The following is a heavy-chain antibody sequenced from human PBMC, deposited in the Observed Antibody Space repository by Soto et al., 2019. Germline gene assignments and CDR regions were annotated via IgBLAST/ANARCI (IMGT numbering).Heavy chain of an antibody. CDR2: IYHSGST. CDR3: ARAPFYGDLSWYFDL. D-gene: IGHD4-17*01. Sequence: SETLSLTCAVSGGSISSGGYSWSWIRQPPGKGLEWIGCIYHSGSTYYNPSLKSRVTISVDRSKNQFSLKLSSVTAADTAVYYCARAPFYGDLSWYFDLWGRGTLVTVSS. J-gene: IGHJ2*01. V-gene: IGHV4-30-2*01. CDR1: GGSISSGGYS.